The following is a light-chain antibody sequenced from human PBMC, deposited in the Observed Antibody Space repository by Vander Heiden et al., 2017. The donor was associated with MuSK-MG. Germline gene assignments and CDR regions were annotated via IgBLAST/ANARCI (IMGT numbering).Light chain of an antibody. CDR3: QQNGYSPFT. Sequence: EIVLTQSPGTLSLSPGERATLSCRASQSVSSSSLAWYQQKPGQAPRLLIYGASSRATGIPDRFSGSGSGTDFTLTISRLEPEDFAVYFCQQNGYSPFTFGPGTKVDVK. CDR2: GAS. CDR1: QSVSSSS. V-gene: IGKV3-20*01. J-gene: IGKJ3*01.